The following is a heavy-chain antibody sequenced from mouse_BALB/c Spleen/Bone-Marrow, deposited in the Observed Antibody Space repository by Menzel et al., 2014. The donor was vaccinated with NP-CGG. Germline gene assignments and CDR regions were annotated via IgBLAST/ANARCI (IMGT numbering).Heavy chain of an antibody. CDR2: INPYNGGT. Sequence: EVKLMESGPALVKPGASMKISCKASGYSFTGYTMNRVKQSHGKNLEWIGLINPYNGGTTYNQKFKGKATLTVDKSSSTAYMELLSLTSEDSAVYYCARRDYYDYAWFAYWGQGTLVTVSA. J-gene: IGHJ3*01. V-gene: IGHV1-18*01. CDR1: GYSFTGYT. CDR3: ARRDYYDYAWFAY. D-gene: IGHD2-4*01.